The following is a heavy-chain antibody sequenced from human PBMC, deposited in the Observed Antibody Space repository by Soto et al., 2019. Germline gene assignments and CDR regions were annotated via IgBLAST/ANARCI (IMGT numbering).Heavy chain of an antibody. D-gene: IGHD1-26*01. J-gene: IGHJ6*02. CDR3: ARDLSGGMDV. CDR1: GGSISSSSYY. V-gene: IGHV4-61*01. CDR2: IYYSGST. Sequence: SETLSLTCTVSGGSISSSSYYWGWIRQPPGKGLEWIGYIYYSGSTNYNPSLKSRVTISVDTSKNQFSLKLSSVTAADTAVYYCARDLSGGMDVWGQGTTVTVS.